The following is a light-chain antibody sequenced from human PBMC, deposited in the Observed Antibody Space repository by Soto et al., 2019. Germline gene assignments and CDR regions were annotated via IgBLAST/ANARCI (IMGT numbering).Light chain of an antibody. J-gene: IGKJ1*01. CDR3: QHYNGWPPWT. CDR1: QSIGSD. Sequence: EIVMTQSPDTLSVSPGERATLSCRASQSIGSDLAWFQQKPGQTPRLLIYTASTRATGIPARFSGSGSGTEFTLTISSLQSEDFAVYYCQHYNGWPPWTFGQGTKVEIK. CDR2: TAS. V-gene: IGKV3-15*01.